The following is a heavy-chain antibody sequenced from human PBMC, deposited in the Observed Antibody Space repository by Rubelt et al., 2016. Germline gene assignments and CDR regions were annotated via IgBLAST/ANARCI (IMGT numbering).Heavy chain of an antibody. CDR2: IIPILGIA. D-gene: IGHD6-6*01. Sequence: QVQLVQSGAEVKKPGSSVKVSCKASGGTFSSYAISWVRQAPGQGLEWMGRIIPILGIANYAQKFQGRVTITADKSTSTADMELSSLRSEDTAVYYCASALAKLVGIESRDYYYYNCMDVWGQGTTVTVSS. CDR1: GGTFSSYA. V-gene: IGHV1-69*04. J-gene: IGHJ6*02. CDR3: ASALAKLVGIESRDYYYYNCMDV.